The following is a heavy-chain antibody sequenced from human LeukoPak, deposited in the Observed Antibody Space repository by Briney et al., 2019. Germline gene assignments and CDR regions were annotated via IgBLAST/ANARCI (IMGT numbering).Heavy chain of an antibody. CDR3: ARGTREKYYYDSSGYYPASY. D-gene: IGHD3-22*01. CDR1: GFTFSDYA. Sequence: PGGSLRLSCAASGFTFSDYAMHWVRQAPGKGLEWVAVISYDGSNKYYADSVKGRFTISRDNSKNTLYLQMNSLRAEDTAVYYCARGTREKYYYDSSGYYPASYWGQGTLVTVSS. J-gene: IGHJ4*02. CDR2: ISYDGSNK. V-gene: IGHV3-30-3*01.